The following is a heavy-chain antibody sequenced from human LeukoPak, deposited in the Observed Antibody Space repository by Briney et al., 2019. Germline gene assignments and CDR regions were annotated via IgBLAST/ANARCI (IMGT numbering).Heavy chain of an antibody. CDR2: VSSSGTT. V-gene: IGHV4-4*07. CDR3: ARDANARAWDY. J-gene: IGHJ4*02. D-gene: IGHD1-1*01. CDR1: GVSISSYY. Sequence: SETLSLTCTVSGVSISSYYWTWIRQPAGKGLDWIGRVSSSGTTNYNPSLKSRVTISVDTSKNQFSLNLTSVTAADTAVYYCARDANARAWDYWGQGTLVTVSS.